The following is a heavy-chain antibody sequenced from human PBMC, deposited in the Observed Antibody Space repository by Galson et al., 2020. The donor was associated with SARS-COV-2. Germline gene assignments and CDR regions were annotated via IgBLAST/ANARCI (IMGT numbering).Heavy chain of an antibody. CDR2: IWYDGSNK. Sequence: LSLTCAASGFTFSSYGMHWVRQAPGKGLEWVAVIWYDGSNKYYADSVKGRFTISRDNSKNTLYLQMNSLRAEDTAVYYCARDHRSSWLHYDCSSTSCDYGWGEITSIGYWGQGTLVTVSS. CDR3: ARDHRSSWLHYDCSSTSCDYGWGEITSIGY. D-gene: IGHD2-2*01. V-gene: IGHV3-33*01. J-gene: IGHJ4*02. CDR1: GFTFSSYG.